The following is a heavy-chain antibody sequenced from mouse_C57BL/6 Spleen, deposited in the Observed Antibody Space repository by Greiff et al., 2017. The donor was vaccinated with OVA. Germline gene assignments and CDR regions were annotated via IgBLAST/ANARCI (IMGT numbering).Heavy chain of an antibody. Sequence: DVKLVESGGGLVKPGGSLKLSCAASGFTFSSYAMSWVRQTPEKRLEWVATISDGGSYTYYPDNVKGRFTISRDNAKNNLYLQMSHLKSEDTAMYYCARGTTVVAKASYYFDYWGQGTTLTVSS. CDR3: ARGTTVVAKASYYFDY. J-gene: IGHJ2*01. V-gene: IGHV5-4*03. CDR1: GFTFSSYA. CDR2: ISDGGSYT. D-gene: IGHD1-1*01.